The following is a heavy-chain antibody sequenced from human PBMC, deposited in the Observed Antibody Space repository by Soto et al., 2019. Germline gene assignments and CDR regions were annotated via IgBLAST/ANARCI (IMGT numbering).Heavy chain of an antibody. V-gene: IGHV6-1*01. J-gene: IGHJ4*02. CDR3: ARGEQYSGRIFDY. CDR2: TYYRSKWYN. D-gene: IGHD1-26*01. Sequence: SQTLSLTCGISGDSVSSNSAAWNWLRQSPSRGLEWLGRTYYRSKWYNDYAVSVESRITINPDASKNHFSLQLNFVTPEDTAVYFCARGEQYSGRIFDYWGQGTLVTVSS. CDR1: GDSVSSNSAA.